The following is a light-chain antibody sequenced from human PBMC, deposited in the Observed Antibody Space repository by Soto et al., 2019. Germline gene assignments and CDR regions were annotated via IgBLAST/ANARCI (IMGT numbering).Light chain of an antibody. V-gene: IGKV3-15*01. CDR3: QQYNNWPPFT. CDR2: DAS. J-gene: IGKJ3*01. Sequence: EIVMTQSPATLSVSPGEGATLSCRASQSVGSKLARYQQKPGQAPRLLIYDASTRATGFPARFSGSGSGTELTLTISSLQPEDFAIYYCQQYNNWPPFTFGPGTKVYI. CDR1: QSVGSK.